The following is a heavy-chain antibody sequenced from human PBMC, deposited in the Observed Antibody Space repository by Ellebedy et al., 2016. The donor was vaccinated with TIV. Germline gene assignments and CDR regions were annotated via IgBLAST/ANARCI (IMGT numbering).Heavy chain of an antibody. CDR2: IKTDGSYT. CDR3: AGGGSGYWGS. Sequence: GESLKISCAASGFTFSSYWMHWVRQAPGKGLVWVSRIKTDGSYTTYADSVKGRFTISRDNAKNTLYLQMNSLRVEDTAVYYCAGGGSGYWGSWGQGTLVTVTS. D-gene: IGHD3-22*01. V-gene: IGHV3-74*03. J-gene: IGHJ4*02. CDR1: GFTFSSYW.